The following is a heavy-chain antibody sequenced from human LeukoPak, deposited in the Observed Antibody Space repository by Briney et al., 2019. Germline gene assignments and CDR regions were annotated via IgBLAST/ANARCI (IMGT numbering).Heavy chain of an antibody. V-gene: IGHV1-46*01. J-gene: IGHJ4*02. D-gene: IGHD1-26*01. CDR3: ARGASSGSLPDY. CDR2: INPGADTT. Sequence: ASVKVSCKASGYTFTSYAMHWVRQAPGQGLEWMGIINPGADTTTYAQKFHGRLTMTRDTSTSSVYMQLSSLGSEDTAVYYCARGASSGSLPDYWGQGTLVTVSS. CDR1: GYTFTSYA.